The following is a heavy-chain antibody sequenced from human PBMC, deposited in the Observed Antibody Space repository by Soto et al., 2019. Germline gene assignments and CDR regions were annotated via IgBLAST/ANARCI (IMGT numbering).Heavy chain of an antibody. CDR1: GFSFSSFA. CDR2: ISGSADST. CDR3: AKTRGAMIYAISVYGMDV. Sequence: EVQLLESGGGFIHPGGSLRLSCAASGFSFSSFAMNWVRQAPGKGLEWVSIISGSADSTFYADSVKGRFTIPRDNSKRTLYLQINSLRAEDTAVYYCAKTRGAMIYAISVYGMDVWGQGTTVTVSS. V-gene: IGHV3-23*01. J-gene: IGHJ6*02. D-gene: IGHD2-8*01.